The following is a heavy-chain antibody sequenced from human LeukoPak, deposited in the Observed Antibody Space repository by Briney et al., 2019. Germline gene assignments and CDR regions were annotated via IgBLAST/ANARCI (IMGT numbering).Heavy chain of an antibody. Sequence: ASVTVSFKASGYTFTSYGISWVRQAPGQGLEWMGWISAYNGNTNYAQKLQGRVTMTTDTSTSTAYMELRSLRSDDTAVYYCARGGRSAAAGTLDYWGQGTLVTVSS. CDR1: GYTFTSYG. CDR2: ISAYNGNT. V-gene: IGHV1-18*01. J-gene: IGHJ4*02. D-gene: IGHD6-13*01. CDR3: ARGGRSAAAGTLDY.